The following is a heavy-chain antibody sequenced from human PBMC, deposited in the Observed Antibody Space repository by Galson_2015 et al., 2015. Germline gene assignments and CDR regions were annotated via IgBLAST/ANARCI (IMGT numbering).Heavy chain of an antibody. CDR1: GFTFSNYA. CDR3: VKGRCSSTTCSTSPFDY. D-gene: IGHD2-2*02. J-gene: IGHJ4*02. CDR2: ISNNGDST. V-gene: IGHV3-64D*06. Sequence: LRLSCAASGFTFSNYAMHWVRQAPGKGLAYVSGISNNGDSTYYADSVKVRFTISRDDSKNTLSLLLSSLRAEDTALYYCVKGRCSSTTCSTSPFDYWGQGTLVTVSS.